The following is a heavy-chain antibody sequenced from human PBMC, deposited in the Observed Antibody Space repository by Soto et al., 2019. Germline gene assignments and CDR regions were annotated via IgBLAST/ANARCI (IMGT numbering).Heavy chain of an antibody. CDR3: ARHGRDYSANWIDY. Sequence: PSETLSLTCTVSGDSISSFFWSWIRQPPGKGLEWIGYIYNSGGTNYNPSLESRVTMSLDTSKNQFSLKLTSVTAADTAIYYCARHGRDYSANWIDYWGQGTLVTVSS. V-gene: IGHV4-59*08. J-gene: IGHJ4*02. D-gene: IGHD1-1*01. CDR1: GDSISSFF. CDR2: IYNSGGT.